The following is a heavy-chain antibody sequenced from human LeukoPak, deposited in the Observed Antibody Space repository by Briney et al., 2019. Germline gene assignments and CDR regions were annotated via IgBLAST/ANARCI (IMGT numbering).Heavy chain of an antibody. Sequence: GGSLRLSCAASGFTFSSYGMSWVRQAPGKGLEWVSAISGSGGSTYYADSVKGRFTISRDNSKNTLYLQMNSLRAEDTAVYYCAKGGGNYDILTGYKTPYYYYYMDVWGKGTTVTISS. V-gene: IGHV3-23*01. J-gene: IGHJ6*03. CDR3: AKGGGNYDILTGYKTPYYYYYMDV. D-gene: IGHD3-9*01. CDR1: GFTFSSYG. CDR2: ISGSGGST.